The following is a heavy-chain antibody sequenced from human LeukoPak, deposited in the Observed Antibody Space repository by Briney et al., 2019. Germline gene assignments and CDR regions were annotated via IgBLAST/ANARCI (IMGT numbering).Heavy chain of an antibody. V-gene: IGHV3-20*04. CDR3: ARDLSSNWSNLGY. J-gene: IGHJ4*02. CDR2: INWSGDKT. CDR1: GFTFSDYG. Sequence: GGSLRLSCEDSGFTFSDYGLSWVRQAPGRGPEWVAGINWSGDKTFYADSVKDRFTISRDNTKKTLYLQMDNLRGDDTATYYCARDLSSNWSNLGYWGQGTLVTVSS. D-gene: IGHD6-13*01.